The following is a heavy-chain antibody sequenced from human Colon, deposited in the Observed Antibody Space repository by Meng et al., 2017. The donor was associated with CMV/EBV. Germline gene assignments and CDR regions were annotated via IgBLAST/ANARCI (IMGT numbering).Heavy chain of an antibody. CDR2: IDSDGSFT. V-gene: IGHV3-74*01. CDR1: GFGFSNYW. Sequence: WEGSGFGFSNYWMHWVRQVPGKGPEWGARIDSDGSFTTYAGSVKGRFAISRDNTENTLYLQMNSLRGEDTAVYYCARLAGTRKAFDYWGQGTPVTVSS. J-gene: IGHJ4*02. D-gene: IGHD1/OR15-1a*01. CDR3: ARLAGTRKAFDY.